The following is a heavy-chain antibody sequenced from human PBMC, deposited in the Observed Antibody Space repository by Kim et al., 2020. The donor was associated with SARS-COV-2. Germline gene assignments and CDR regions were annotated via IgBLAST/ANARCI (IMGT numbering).Heavy chain of an antibody. J-gene: IGHJ5*02. V-gene: IGHV3-48*03. CDR3: ARDMSDYEASTPFDP. Sequence: DSVKGRFTISRDNAKNSLYLQMNSLRAEDTAVYYCARDMSDYEASTPFDPWGQGTLVTVSS. D-gene: IGHD4-17*01.